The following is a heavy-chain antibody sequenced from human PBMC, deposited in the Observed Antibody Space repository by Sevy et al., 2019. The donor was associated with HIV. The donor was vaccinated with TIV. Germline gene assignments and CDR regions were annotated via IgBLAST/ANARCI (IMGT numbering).Heavy chain of an antibody. CDR1: GGTFSSYA. Sequence: ASVKVSCKASGGTFSSYAISWVRQAPGQGLEWMGGIIPIFGTANYAQKFQGRVTITADESTSTAYMELSSLRSEDMAVYYCARDSAVAGTTEYFQHWGQGTLVTVSS. D-gene: IGHD6-19*01. CDR2: IIPIFGTA. V-gene: IGHV1-69*13. J-gene: IGHJ1*01. CDR3: ARDSAVAGTTEYFQH.